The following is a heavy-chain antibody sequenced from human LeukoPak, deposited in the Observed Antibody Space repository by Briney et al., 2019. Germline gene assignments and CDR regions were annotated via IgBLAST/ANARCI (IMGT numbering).Heavy chain of an antibody. J-gene: IGHJ4*02. CDR2: IYYSGST. D-gene: IGHD3-22*01. Sequence: SETLSLTCTVSGGSIISSSYYWGWFRQPPGKGLEWIGSIYYSGSTYYNASLRSRVAISVDTSKNEFSLKVSSVTAADTAVCYCARHMDYYDGSLDYWGQGTLVTVSS. V-gene: IGHV4-39*01. CDR3: ARHMDYYDGSLDY. CDR1: GGSIISSSYY.